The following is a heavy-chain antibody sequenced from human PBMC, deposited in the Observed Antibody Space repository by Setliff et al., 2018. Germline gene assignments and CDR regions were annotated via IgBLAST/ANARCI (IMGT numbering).Heavy chain of an antibody. D-gene: IGHD1-26*01. CDR2: ISSSSSTI. CDR1: GFTFSSYS. CDR3: ATPSGGYYFDY. J-gene: IGHJ4*02. V-gene: IGHV3-48*04. Sequence: GSLRLSCAASGFTFSSYSMNWVRQAPGKGLEWVSYISSSSSTIYYADSVKGRFTISRDNAKNSLYLQMNSLRAEDTAVYYCATPSGGYYFDYWGQGTPVTV.